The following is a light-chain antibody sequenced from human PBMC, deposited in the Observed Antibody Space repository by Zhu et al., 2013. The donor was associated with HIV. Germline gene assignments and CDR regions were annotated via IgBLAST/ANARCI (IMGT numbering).Light chain of an antibody. CDR2: DAS. J-gene: IGKJ2*03. Sequence: DIQMTQSPSSLSASVGDRVTITCQASQDISNYLNWYQQKPGKAPKLLIYDASNLETGVPSRFSGSGSGTEFTLTISRLRAEDSATYYCLQHNTYPYSFGQGTKLEIK. CDR1: QDISNY. V-gene: IGKV1-33*01. CDR3: LQHNTYPYS.